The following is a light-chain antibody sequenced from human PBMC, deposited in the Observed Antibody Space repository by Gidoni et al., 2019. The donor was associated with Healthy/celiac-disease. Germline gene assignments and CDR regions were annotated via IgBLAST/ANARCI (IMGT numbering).Light chain of an antibody. CDR1: QSISSY. J-gene: IGKJ3*01. CDR2: AAS. Sequence: DIQMPQSPSSLSASVGDRVTITCRASQSISSYLNWYQQKPGKAPKLLIYAASSSQSGVPSRFSGSGSGTDFTLTISSLQPEDFATYYCQQSYSTLFTFGPGTKVDIK. CDR3: QQSYSTLFT. V-gene: IGKV1-39*01.